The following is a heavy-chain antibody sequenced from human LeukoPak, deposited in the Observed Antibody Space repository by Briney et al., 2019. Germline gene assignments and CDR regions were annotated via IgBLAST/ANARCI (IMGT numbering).Heavy chain of an antibody. J-gene: IGHJ4*02. CDR2: IYGSGST. CDR1: GDSLSSHY. Sequence: SETLSLTCTVSGDSLSSHYWSWIRQPPGKGLEWIGYIYGSGSTHYDPSLRSRVTISEDTSKNQFALKLTSVTAADTAVYYCARNVGWYSHDSWGQGTLVTVSS. D-gene: IGHD6-19*01. CDR3: ARNVGWYSHDS. V-gene: IGHV4-59*08.